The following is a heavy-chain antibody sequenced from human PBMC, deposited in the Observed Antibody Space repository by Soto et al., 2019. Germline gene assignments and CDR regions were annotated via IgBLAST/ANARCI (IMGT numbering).Heavy chain of an antibody. J-gene: IGHJ5*02. CDR3: ARLGFMVVIPGNWFDP. CDR1: GGSISSGDYY. D-gene: IGHD2-21*01. Sequence: QVQLQESGPGLVKPSQTLSLTCTVSGGSISSGDYYWSWIRQPPGKGLEWIGYIYYSGSTYYNPSLKSRVTISVDTSKNQFSLKLSSVTAADTAVYYCARLGFMVVIPGNWFDPWGQGTLVTVSS. V-gene: IGHV4-30-4*01. CDR2: IYYSGST.